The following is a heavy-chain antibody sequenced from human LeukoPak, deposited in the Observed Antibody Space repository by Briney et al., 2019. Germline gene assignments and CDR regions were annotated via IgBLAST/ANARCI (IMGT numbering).Heavy chain of an antibody. Sequence: SETLSLTCAVYGGSFSGYYWSWIRQPPGKGLEWIGEINHSGSTNYNPSLKSRVTISVDTSKNQFSLKLSSVTAADTAVYYCARPFPRYSYKNWGQGTLVTVSS. CDR3: ARPFPRYSYKN. J-gene: IGHJ4*02. CDR1: GGSFSGYY. D-gene: IGHD5-18*01. CDR2: INHSGST. V-gene: IGHV4-34*01.